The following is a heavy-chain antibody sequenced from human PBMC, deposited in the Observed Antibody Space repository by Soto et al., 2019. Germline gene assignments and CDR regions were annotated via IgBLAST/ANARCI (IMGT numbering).Heavy chain of an antibody. J-gene: IGHJ4*02. Sequence: EVQLVESGGGLVQPGGSLRLSCAASGFTVSSNYMSWVRQAPGKGLEWVSVIYSGGSTYYADSVKGRFTISRDNSKNTLYLQMNSLRAEDTAVYYCRARPDSSSWFDYWGQGTLVTVSS. CDR1: GFTVSSNY. V-gene: IGHV3-66*01. CDR3: RARPDSSSWFDY. D-gene: IGHD6-13*01. CDR2: IYSGGST.